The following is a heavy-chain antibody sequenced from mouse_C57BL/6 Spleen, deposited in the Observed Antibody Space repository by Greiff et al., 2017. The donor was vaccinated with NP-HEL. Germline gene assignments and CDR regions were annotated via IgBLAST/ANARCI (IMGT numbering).Heavy chain of an antibody. CDR2: IDPSDSET. CDR1: GYTFTSYW. Sequence: VQLQQSGAELVRPGSSVKLSCKASGYTFTSYWMHWVKQRPIQGLEWIGNIDPSDSETHYNQKFKDKATLTVDKSSSTAYMQLSSLTSEDSAVYYWAGGDYDDYAMDYWGQGTSVTVSS. J-gene: IGHJ4*01. D-gene: IGHD2-4*01. V-gene: IGHV1-52*01. CDR3: AGGDYDDYAMDY.